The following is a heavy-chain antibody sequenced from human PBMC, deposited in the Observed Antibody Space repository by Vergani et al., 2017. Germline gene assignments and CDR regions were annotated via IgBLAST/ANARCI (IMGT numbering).Heavy chain of an antibody. CDR1: GFTFSDYS. CDR2: IFSRGDST. V-gene: IGHV3-23*05. D-gene: IGHD3-10*01. CDR3: GRYLGGIGGYYIDH. Sequence: EVQLLESGGGLAQPGGSLRPSCAAPGFTFSDYSMSWVRQAPGKGLEWVPGIFSRGDSTYYADSVRGRFTISRDNSESTVSLQMSRLRADDTAVYYCGRYLGGIGGYYIDHWGQGTPVTVSS. J-gene: IGHJ4*02.